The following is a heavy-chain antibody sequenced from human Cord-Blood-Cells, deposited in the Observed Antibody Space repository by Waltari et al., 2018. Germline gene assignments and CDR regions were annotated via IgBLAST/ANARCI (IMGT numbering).Heavy chain of an antibody. D-gene: IGHD4-17*01. J-gene: IGHJ4*02. CDR2: INHSGST. Sequence: QVQLQPRGAGLWKPSETLSLNCAVCGGCFRGYYWSWLRQPPGKGLEWIGEINHSGSTNYNPSLKSRVTISVDTSKNQFSLKLSSVTAADTAVYYCARGRDYGKDYWGQGTLVTVSS. V-gene: IGHV4-34*01. CDR1: GGCFRGYY. CDR3: ARGRDYGKDY.